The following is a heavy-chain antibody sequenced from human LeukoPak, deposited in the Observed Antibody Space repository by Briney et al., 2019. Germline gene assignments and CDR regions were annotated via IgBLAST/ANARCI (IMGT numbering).Heavy chain of an antibody. CDR1: GFTFSSYG. CDR2: ISYDGSNK. CDR3: AKDKGWCSGGSCYSGAFDI. V-gene: IGHV3-30*18. D-gene: IGHD2-15*01. Sequence: GGSLGLSCAASGFTFSSYGMHWVRQAPGKGLEWVAVISYDGSNKYYADSVKGRFTISRDNSKNTLYLQMNSLRAEDTAVYYCAKDKGWCSGGSCYSGAFDIWGQGTMVTVSS. J-gene: IGHJ3*02.